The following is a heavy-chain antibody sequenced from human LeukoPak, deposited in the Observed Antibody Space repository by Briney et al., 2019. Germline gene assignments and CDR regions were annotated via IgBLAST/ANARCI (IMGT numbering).Heavy chain of an antibody. CDR1: GFTFDDYA. J-gene: IGHJ4*02. CDR2: ISGDGGST. Sequence: TGGSLRLSCAASGFTFDDYAMHWVRQAPGKGLEWVSLISGDGGSTYYADSVKGRFTISRDNAKNSLYLQMNSLRAEDTALYYCARRDRVGTEFDYWGQGTLVTVSS. V-gene: IGHV3-43*02. D-gene: IGHD1-26*01. CDR3: ARRDRVGTEFDY.